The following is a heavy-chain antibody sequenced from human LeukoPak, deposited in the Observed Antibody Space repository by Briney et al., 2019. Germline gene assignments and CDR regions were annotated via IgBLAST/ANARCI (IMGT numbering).Heavy chain of an antibody. V-gene: IGHV4-4*07. CDR2: IYTSGST. CDR1: GGSISSYY. Sequence: SETLSLTCTVSGGSISSYYWSWIRQPAGKGLEWIGRIYTSGSTNYNPSLKSRVTMSVDTSKNQFSLKLSSVTAADTAVYYCASGSTLYYDFWSGPGPFDYWGQGTLVTVSS. D-gene: IGHD3-3*01. J-gene: IGHJ4*02. CDR3: ASGSTLYYDFWSGPGPFDY.